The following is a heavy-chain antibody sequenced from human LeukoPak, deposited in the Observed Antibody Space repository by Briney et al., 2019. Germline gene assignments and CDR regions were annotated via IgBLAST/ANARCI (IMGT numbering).Heavy chain of an antibody. V-gene: IGHV4-59*12. CDR2: IYYSGST. D-gene: IGHD3-10*01. CDR3: ARDSGTTGEVKFDP. Sequence: ASETLSPACTVSGGSISSYYWSWIRQPPRKGLEWIGYIYYSGSTTYNPSLKSRVTMSVDTSKNQFSLKLSSVTAADTAVYYCARDSGTTGEVKFDPWGQGTLVTVSS. J-gene: IGHJ5*02. CDR1: GGSISSYY.